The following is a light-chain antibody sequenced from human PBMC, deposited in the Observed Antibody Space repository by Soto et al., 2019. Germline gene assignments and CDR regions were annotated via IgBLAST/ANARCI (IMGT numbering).Light chain of an antibody. CDR2: SAS. CDR1: QDISSW. J-gene: IGKJ2*01. Sequence: DIQMTQSPSSVSASVGDRVTITCRASQDISSWLAWYQQKPGKAPKLLMYSASTLLSGVPSRFSGSGSGTDFTLTFSSLQPEDFATYYCQQANSFPYTFGQGTKLEIK. V-gene: IGKV1-12*01. CDR3: QQANSFPYT.